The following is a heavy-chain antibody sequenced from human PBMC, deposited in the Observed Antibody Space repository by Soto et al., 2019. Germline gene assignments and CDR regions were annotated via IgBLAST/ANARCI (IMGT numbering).Heavy chain of an antibody. CDR3: AKSLGYCSGGSCFWAHDAFDM. D-gene: IGHD2-15*01. V-gene: IGHV3-23*01. Sequence: EVQLLESGGGLVQPGGSLRLSCAASGFTFSSYAMSWVRQAPGKGLEWVSAISGSGGSTYSADSVKGRFTISRDNSKNTLYLQMNSLRAEDTAVYYCAKSLGYCSGGSCFWAHDAFDMGGQGTMVTVSS. J-gene: IGHJ3*02. CDR2: ISGSGGST. CDR1: GFTFSSYA.